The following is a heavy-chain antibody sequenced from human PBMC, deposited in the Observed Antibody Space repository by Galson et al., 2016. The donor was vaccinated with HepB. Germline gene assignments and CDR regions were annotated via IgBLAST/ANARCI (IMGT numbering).Heavy chain of an antibody. D-gene: IGHD6-19*01. CDR3: SKISIVGYISGWGCSFDI. CDR1: GFSISIYS. V-gene: IGHV3-23*01. Sequence: SLRLSCAASGFSISIYSMNWVRQAPGKGLEWVSAIRGSGTGTSYTDSVKGRFTISRDNSKNTLCLQMNSMRAEDAAVYYCSKISIVGYISGWGCSFDIWGRGTMVTVSS. J-gene: IGHJ3*02. CDR2: IRGSGTGT.